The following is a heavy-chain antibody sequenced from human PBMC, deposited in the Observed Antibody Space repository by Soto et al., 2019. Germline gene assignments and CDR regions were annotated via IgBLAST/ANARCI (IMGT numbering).Heavy chain of an antibody. CDR2: ISYDGSNK. CDR3: AKEVGRLDDFWSGYSLSYYYYYGMDV. CDR1: GFTFSSYG. D-gene: IGHD3-3*01. J-gene: IGHJ6*02. V-gene: IGHV3-30*18. Sequence: QVQLVESGGGVVQPGRSLRLSCAASGFTFSSYGMHWVRQAPGKGLEWVAVISYDGSNKYYADSVKGRFTISRDNSKNTLHLQMNSLRAEDTAVYYCAKEVGRLDDFWSGYSLSYYYYYGMDVWGQGTTVTVSS.